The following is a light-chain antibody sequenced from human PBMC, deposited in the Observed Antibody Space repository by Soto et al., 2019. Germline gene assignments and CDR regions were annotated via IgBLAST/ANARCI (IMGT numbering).Light chain of an antibody. Sequence: EIVLTQPPGTLSLSPGERGTLSCRASQSVSNKYLAWYQQKPGQAPRLLIYGASSRATGIPVRFSATGSGTDFTLTISDVQNEDFALYYRHQRQSWTRTFGQGTKVDIK. CDR1: QSVSNKY. CDR3: HQRQSWTRT. CDR2: GAS. V-gene: IGKV3D-20*02. J-gene: IGKJ1*01.